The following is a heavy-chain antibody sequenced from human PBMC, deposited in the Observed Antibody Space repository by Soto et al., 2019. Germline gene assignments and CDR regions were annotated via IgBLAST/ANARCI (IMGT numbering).Heavy chain of an antibody. V-gene: IGHV1-3*04. Sequence: ASVKVYCKAYGYTFTSYTMHWVRQAPGQSLEWLGWINTGNGDTRYPQKFQGRVTVTRDTSASTVYMELSSLNSEDTAVYYCARDRVGNDYWGQGTQVTVSS. CDR1: GYTFTSYT. J-gene: IGHJ4*02. CDR2: INTGNGDT. CDR3: ARDRVGNDY.